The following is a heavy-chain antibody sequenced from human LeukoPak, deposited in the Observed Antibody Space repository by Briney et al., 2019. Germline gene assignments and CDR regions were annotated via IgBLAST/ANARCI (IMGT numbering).Heavy chain of an antibody. CDR2: FIPIFGTA. CDR1: GGTFSSYA. J-gene: IGHJ6*03. V-gene: IGHV1-69*05. Sequence: SVKVSCRASGGTFSSYAISWVRQAPGQGLEWMGGFIPIFGTANYAQKFQGRVTITTDESTTTAYMELSSLRSEDTAVYYCATRRAGYMDVWGKGTTVTVSS. CDR3: ATRRAGYMDV.